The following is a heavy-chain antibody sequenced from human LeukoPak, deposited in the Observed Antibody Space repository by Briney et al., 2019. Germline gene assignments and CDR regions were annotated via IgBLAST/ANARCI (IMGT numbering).Heavy chain of an antibody. CDR3: ARAGGYCGRISCPYYFDY. Sequence: ASVTVSCKASGYTFTGYYMHWVRQAPGQGLEWMGWINPNSGNTGYAQKFQGRVTMTRNTSISTAYMELSSLRSEDTAMYYCARAGGYCGRISCPYYFDYWGQGSLVAVSS. D-gene: IGHD2-15*01. J-gene: IGHJ4*02. CDR2: INPNSGNT. CDR1: GYTFTGYY. V-gene: IGHV1-8*02.